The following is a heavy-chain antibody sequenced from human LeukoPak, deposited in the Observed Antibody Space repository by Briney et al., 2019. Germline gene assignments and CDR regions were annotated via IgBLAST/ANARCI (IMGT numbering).Heavy chain of an antibody. V-gene: IGHV3-23*01. J-gene: IGHJ6*02. CDR2: ISGSGGST. D-gene: IGHD3-9*01. CDR1: GFTFSSYA. Sequence: GGSLRLSCAASGFTFSSYAMSWVRQAQGKGLEWVSAISGSGGSTYYADSVKGRFTISRDNSKNTLYLQMNSLRAEDTAVYYCAKDPGGFLTGPYYYYGMDVWGQGTTVTVSS. CDR3: AKDPGGFLTGPYYYYGMDV.